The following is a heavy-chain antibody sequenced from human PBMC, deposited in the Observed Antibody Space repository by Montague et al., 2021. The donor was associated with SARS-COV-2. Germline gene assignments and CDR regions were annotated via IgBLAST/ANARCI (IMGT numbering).Heavy chain of an antibody. V-gene: IGHV4-34*01. CDR2: INHSGST. D-gene: IGHD3-22*01. CDR3: ARATVDINMILVVITSVNLYFDS. CDR1: GGSFSGYY. Sequence: SETLSLTCAVYGGSFSGYYWTWIRQSPGKGLEWIGEINHSGSTNYSPSLESRVAISVDTSKNQFSLKLNSVTAADTAIYYCARATVDINMILVVITSVNLYFDSWGQGTLVTVSP. J-gene: IGHJ4*02.